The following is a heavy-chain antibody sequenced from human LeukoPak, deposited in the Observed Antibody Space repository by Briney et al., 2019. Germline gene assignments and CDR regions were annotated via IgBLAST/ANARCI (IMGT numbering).Heavy chain of an antibody. Sequence: ASVKVSCKASGYTFTSYAMHWVRQAPGQRLEWMGWINAGNGNTKYSQKFQGRVTITRDTSASTAYMELSSLGSEDTAVYYCARYCSGGSCYSHDAFDIWGQGTMVTVSS. J-gene: IGHJ3*02. CDR2: INAGNGNT. V-gene: IGHV1-3*01. CDR1: GYTFTSYA. CDR3: ARYCSGGSCYSHDAFDI. D-gene: IGHD2-15*01.